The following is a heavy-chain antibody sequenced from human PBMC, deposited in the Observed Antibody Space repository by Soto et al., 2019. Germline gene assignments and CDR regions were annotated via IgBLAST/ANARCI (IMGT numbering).Heavy chain of an antibody. Sequence: GESLKISCKGSGYSFTSYWIGWVRQMPGKGLEWMGIIYPGDSDTRYSPSFQGQVTISADKSISTAYLQWSSLKASDTAMYYCARRSIDFWSGYALKRDAFDIWGQGTMVTVSS. D-gene: IGHD3-3*01. J-gene: IGHJ3*02. V-gene: IGHV5-51*01. CDR3: ARRSIDFWSGYALKRDAFDI. CDR1: GYSFTSYW. CDR2: IYPGDSDT.